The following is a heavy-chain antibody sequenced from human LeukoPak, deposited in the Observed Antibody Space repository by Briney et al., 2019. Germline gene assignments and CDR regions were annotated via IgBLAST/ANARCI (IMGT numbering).Heavy chain of an antibody. J-gene: IGHJ6*03. CDR2: INPISGGT. CDR3: ARDRHCSSTSCYSFYYMDV. Sequence: ASVIVSCKASGYTFTGYYMHWVRQAPGQGLEWMGWINPISGGTNYAQKLQGRVTMTTDTSTSTAYMELRSLRSDDTAVYYCARDRHCSSTSCYSFYYMDVWGKGTTVTVSS. V-gene: IGHV1-2*02. D-gene: IGHD2-2*02. CDR1: GYTFTGYY.